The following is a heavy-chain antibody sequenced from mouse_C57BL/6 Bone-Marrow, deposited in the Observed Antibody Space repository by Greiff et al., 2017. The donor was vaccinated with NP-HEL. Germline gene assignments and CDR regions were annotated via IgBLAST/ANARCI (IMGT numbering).Heavy chain of an antibody. CDR2: IHPNSGST. D-gene: IGHD1-1*01. Sequence: QVQLQQPGAELVKPGASVKLSCKASGYTFTNYWMHWVKQRPGQGLEWIGMIHPNSGSTNYNEKFKSKATLTVDKSSSTAYMQLSSLTSEDSAVYYCARNYSGSSPYWYFDVWGTGPTVTVSS. V-gene: IGHV1-64*01. J-gene: IGHJ1*03. CDR3: ARNYSGSSPYWYFDV. CDR1: GYTFTNYW.